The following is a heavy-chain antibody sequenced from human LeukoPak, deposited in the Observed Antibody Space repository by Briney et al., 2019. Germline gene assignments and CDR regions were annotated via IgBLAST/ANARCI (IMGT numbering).Heavy chain of an antibody. CDR2: INPNSGGT. J-gene: IGHJ4*02. CDR3: ARDPSSSSGSDC. Sequence: ASVKVSCKASGYTFTGYYMHWVRQAPGQGLEWMGWINPNSGGTNYAQKFQGRVTMTRDTSISTAYMELSRLRSDDTAVYYCARDPSSSSGSDCWGQGTLVTVSS. CDR1: GYTFTGYY. D-gene: IGHD6-19*01. V-gene: IGHV1-2*02.